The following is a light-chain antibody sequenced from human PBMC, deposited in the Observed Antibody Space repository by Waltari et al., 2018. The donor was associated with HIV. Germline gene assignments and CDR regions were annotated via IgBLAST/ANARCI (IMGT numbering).Light chain of an antibody. V-gene: IGKV3-15*01. Sequence: DIARPQSPATLCVSAGKRATHFCRASRSIKTDLAWYQQRPGQSPRLLIYGASTRASGVTPRFSGTGSQTEFNLTISSLQSEDSAVYYCQQYNTLPPFTFGPGTKVEIK. CDR2: GAS. CDR3: QQYNTLPPFT. J-gene: IGKJ3*01. CDR1: RSIKTD.